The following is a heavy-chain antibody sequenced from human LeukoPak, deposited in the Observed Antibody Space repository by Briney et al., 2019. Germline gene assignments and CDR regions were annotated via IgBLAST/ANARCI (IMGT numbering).Heavy chain of an antibody. CDR3: ARDRDYADYNYYYYMDV. CDR1: GGSISSSSYY. D-gene: IGHD4-17*01. Sequence: SETLSLTCTVSGGSISSSSYYWGWIRQPPGKGLEWIGSIYYSGSTYYNPSLKSRVTISVDTSKNQFSLKLSSVTAADTAVYYCARDRDYADYNYYYYMDVWGKGTTVTVSS. J-gene: IGHJ6*03. V-gene: IGHV4-39*07. CDR2: IYYSGST.